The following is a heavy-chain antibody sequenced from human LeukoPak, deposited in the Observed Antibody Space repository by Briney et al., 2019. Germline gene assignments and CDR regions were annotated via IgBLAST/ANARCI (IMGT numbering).Heavy chain of an antibody. V-gene: IGHV3-66*01. CDR2: MYSGGST. Sequence: SGGSLRLSCAASGFTLISYYMTWVRQAPGKGLEWVSVMYSGGSTYYADSVKGRVAISRDNSQNTVFLQMNSVRVEDTAVYYCARSYSNHLFGMDVWGQGTAVTVSS. D-gene: IGHD4-11*01. CDR3: ARSYSNHLFGMDV. J-gene: IGHJ6*02. CDR1: GFTLISYY.